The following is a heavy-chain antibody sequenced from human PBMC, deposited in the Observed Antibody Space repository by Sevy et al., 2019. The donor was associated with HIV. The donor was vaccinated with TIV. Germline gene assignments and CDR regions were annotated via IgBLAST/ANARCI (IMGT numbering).Heavy chain of an antibody. CDR3: ARDVLRFDL. J-gene: IGHJ5*02. D-gene: IGHD5-12*01. Sequence: GGSLILSCLASGFPFRASSLGGIPNPQGKGREWVSQFGSGAFSSNHADSVKGRFTISRDNAKNSLYLQMNSLGADDTAVYYCARDVLRFDLWGQGTLVTVSS. V-gene: IGHV3-11*06. CDR1: GFPFRASS. CDR2: FGSGAFSS.